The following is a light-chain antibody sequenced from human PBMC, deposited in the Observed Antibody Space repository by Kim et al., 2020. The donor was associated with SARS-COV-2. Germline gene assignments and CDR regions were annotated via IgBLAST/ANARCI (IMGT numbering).Light chain of an antibody. CDR2: AES. CDR3: QQTSNFPLT. CDR1: QNIGTY. V-gene: IGKV1-39*01. Sequence: SASVGDRVTITCQASQNIGTYLNWYQQKPGKAPKLLIYAESSLLSGVPPRFSGSGSGTEFTLTISSLQPEDFATYYCQQTSNFPLTFGGGTKVDIK. J-gene: IGKJ4*01.